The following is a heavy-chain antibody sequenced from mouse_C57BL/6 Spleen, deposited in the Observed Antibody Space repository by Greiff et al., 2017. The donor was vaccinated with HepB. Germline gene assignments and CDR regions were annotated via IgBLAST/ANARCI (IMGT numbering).Heavy chain of an antibody. J-gene: IGHJ2*01. CDR2: IYPGDGDT. Sequence: QVQLQQSGPELVKPGASVKISCKASGYAFSSSWMNWVKQRPGKGLEWIGRIYPGDGDTNYNGKFKGKATLTADKSSSTAYMQLSSLTSEDSAVYVCAKNYGSSPYYFDYWGQGTTLTVSS. V-gene: IGHV1-82*01. D-gene: IGHD1-1*01. CDR3: AKNYGSSPYYFDY. CDR1: GYAFSSSW.